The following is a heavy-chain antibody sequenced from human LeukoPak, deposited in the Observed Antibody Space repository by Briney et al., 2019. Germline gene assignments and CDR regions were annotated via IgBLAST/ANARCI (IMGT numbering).Heavy chain of an antibody. CDR1: GDRVSSNSSA. CDR3: AREDFRIAAAGLNWFDP. CDR2: TYYRSKWYN. Sequence: SQTLSLTCAMSGDRVSSNSSACNWIRQSPSRGLELLGRTYYRSKWYNDYAVSVKSRITINPDTSKNQLSLQLNSVTPEDTAVYYCAREDFRIAAAGLNWFDPWGQGTLVTVSS. V-gene: IGHV6-1*01. D-gene: IGHD6-13*01. J-gene: IGHJ5*02.